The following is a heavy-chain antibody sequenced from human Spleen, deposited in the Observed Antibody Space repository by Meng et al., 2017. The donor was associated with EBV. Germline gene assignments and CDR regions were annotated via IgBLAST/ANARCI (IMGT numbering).Heavy chain of an antibody. V-gene: IGHV1-2*06. D-gene: IGHD3-22*01. CDR1: GYTFTDYY. Sequence: QGRLLQSGAEVKKPGASVRVSCKASGYTFTDYYMHWVRQAPGQGLEWMGRIKPNSGGTNFAQKFQGRVTMTRDTAISTAYMDLSGLTSDDTTVYYCARGHDRSCYYDWGQGTLVTVSS. CDR3: ARGHDRSCYYD. J-gene: IGHJ4*02. CDR2: IKPNSGGT.